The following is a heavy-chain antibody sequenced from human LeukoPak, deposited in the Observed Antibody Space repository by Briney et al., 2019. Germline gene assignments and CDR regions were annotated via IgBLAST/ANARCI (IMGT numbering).Heavy chain of an antibody. CDR1: GYNFTSYW. CDR2: IYPGDSDT. V-gene: IGHV5-51*01. Sequence: GGSLKISCRGSGYNFTSYWIGWVRPVPGKGLEWMGIIYPGDSDTRYSPSFQGQVTISADKSISTAYLQWSSLKASDTAMYYCARIKSSGWYLDAFDIWGQGTMVTVSS. D-gene: IGHD6-19*01. CDR3: ARIKSSGWYLDAFDI. J-gene: IGHJ3*02.